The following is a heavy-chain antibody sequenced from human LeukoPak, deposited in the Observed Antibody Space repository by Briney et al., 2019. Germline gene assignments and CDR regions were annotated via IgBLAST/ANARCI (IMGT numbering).Heavy chain of an antibody. V-gene: IGHV3-11*01. CDR2: ISSSGNTI. J-gene: IGHJ4*02. D-gene: IGHD1-26*01. CDR1: GFTLSDYY. CDR3: ARDQEDEWELLPIDY. Sequence: GGSLRLSCAASGFTLSDYYMSWIRQAPGKGLEWVSYISSSGNTIYYADSVKGRFTISRDNAKNSLYLQMNSLRAEDTAVYYCARDQEDEWELLPIDYWGQGTLVTVSS.